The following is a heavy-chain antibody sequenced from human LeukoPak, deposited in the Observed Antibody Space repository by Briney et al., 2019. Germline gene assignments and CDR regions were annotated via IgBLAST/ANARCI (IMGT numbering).Heavy chain of an antibody. J-gene: IGHJ4*02. D-gene: IGHD4-23*01. V-gene: IGHV3-20*01. Sequence: GGSLRLSCAASGFTSDDYGMSWVRQAPGKGLEWVSGINRSGGSTGYADSVKGRFTISRDYAKISLYLQMNSLRAEDTALYHCARGNSNFDYWGQGTLVTVSS. CDR2: INRSGGST. CDR1: GFTSDDYG. CDR3: ARGNSNFDY.